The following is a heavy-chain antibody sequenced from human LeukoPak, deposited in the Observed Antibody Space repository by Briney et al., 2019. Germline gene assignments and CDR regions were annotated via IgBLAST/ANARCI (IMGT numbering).Heavy chain of an antibody. J-gene: IGHJ6*02. Sequence: EASVKVSCKASGYTFTSYGISWVRQAPGQGLEWMGWISAYNGNTNYAQKLQGRVTMTTDTSTSTAYMELRSLRSDDAAVYYCARSRGSSTSSYYYYGMDVWGQGTTVTVSS. V-gene: IGHV1-18*01. CDR2: ISAYNGNT. CDR1: GYTFTSYG. D-gene: IGHD2-2*01. CDR3: ARSRGSSTSSYYYYGMDV.